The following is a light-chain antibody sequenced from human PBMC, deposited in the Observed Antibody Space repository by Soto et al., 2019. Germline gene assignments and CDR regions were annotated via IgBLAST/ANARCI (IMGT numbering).Light chain of an antibody. Sequence: QSVLTQPASVSGSPGQSITISCTGTSSDVGSYNYVSWYQQHPGKAPKLMIYDVSNRPSVVSNRFSGSKSGNTASLTISGLQAEDEADYYCSSYTSSSTLYVFGTGTKVTVL. CDR1: SSDVGSYNY. J-gene: IGLJ1*01. V-gene: IGLV2-14*01. CDR2: DVS. CDR3: SSYTSSSTLYV.